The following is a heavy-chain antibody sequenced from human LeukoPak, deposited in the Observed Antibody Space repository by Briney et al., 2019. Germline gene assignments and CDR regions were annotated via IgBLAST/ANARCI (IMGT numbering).Heavy chain of an antibody. Sequence: VASVKVSCKASGYTFSIYNMHWVRQAPGQGLEWMGIINPSGGSASDAQKFQGRLTMTRDTSTSTLYMELSSLRSEDTAVYYCARDRGSAFIDYWGQGTLVTVSS. D-gene: IGHD3-10*01. CDR1: GYTFSIYN. J-gene: IGHJ4*02. CDR3: ARDRGSAFIDY. V-gene: IGHV1-46*01. CDR2: INPSGGSA.